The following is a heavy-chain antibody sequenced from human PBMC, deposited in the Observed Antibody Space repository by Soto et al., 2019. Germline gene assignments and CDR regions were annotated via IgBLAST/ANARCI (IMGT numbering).Heavy chain of an antibody. CDR2: MNPNSGNT. D-gene: IGHD3-3*01. V-gene: IGHV1-8*01. J-gene: IGHJ6*02. CDR3: ARNGLFWSGYPRVSYYGMDV. CDR1: GYTFTSYD. Sequence: QVQLVQSGAEVKKPGASVKVSCKASGYTFTSYDINWVRQATGQGLEWMGWMNPNSGNTGYAQKLQGRDAMTRNTSISKAYMELISLRSEDTALYYWARNGLFWSGYPRVSYYGMDVWGQGTTVTVSS.